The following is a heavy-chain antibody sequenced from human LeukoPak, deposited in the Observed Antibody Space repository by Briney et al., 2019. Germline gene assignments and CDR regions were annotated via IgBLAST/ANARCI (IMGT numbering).Heavy chain of an antibody. CDR2: ISSSSTI. CDR3: ARYYYDSSGIDY. V-gene: IGHV3-48*02. Sequence: GGSLRLSCAASGFTFSSYSMNWVRQAPGKGLEWVSYISSSSTIYYADSVKGRFTISRDNAKNSLYLQMNSLRDEDTAVYYCARYYYDSSGIDYWGQGTLVTVSS. CDR1: GFTFSSYS. J-gene: IGHJ4*02. D-gene: IGHD3-22*01.